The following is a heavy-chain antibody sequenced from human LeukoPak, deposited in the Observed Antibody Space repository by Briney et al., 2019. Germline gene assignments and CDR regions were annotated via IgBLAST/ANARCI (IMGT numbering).Heavy chain of an antibody. J-gene: IGHJ4*02. Sequence: GGSLRLSRKASGFTVSNNYMNWVRQAPGKGLEWVALIYSGGSTQYADSVKGRFTISRDNSRNTLYLQMSSLRVEDTAVYYCARDPPGIAASVSGGWGQGLLVIVSS. CDR2: IYSGGST. CDR1: GFTVSNNY. D-gene: IGHD6-13*01. CDR3: ARDPPGIAASVSGG. V-gene: IGHV3-53*01.